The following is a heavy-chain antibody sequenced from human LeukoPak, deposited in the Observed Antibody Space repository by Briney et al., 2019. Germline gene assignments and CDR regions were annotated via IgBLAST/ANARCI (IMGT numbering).Heavy chain of an antibody. Sequence: GGSLRLSCGNSGFTFSSYAMSWVRQAPEKGLEWVSAISGSGGSTYYADSVKGRFTISRDNSKNTLYLQMNSLRAEDTAVYYCAKDRMAVAGPGDYWGQGTLVTVSS. V-gene: IGHV3-23*01. J-gene: IGHJ4*02. CDR2: ISGSGGST. D-gene: IGHD6-19*01. CDR3: AKDRMAVAGPGDY. CDR1: GFTFSSYA.